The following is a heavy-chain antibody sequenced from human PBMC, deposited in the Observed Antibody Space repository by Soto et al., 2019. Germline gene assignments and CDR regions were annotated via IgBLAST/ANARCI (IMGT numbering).Heavy chain of an antibody. J-gene: IGHJ6*02. CDR1: GDSLSTSDYS. V-gene: IGHV4-30-2*01. CDR3: VRERTSGGVAPGGGVDV. CDR2: IYQTGTP. Sequence: SETLSLTCAVSGDSLSTSDYSWSWIRQPTGRGLEWLGSIYQTGTPPYRPSLKNRLTMSLDKSKTQFSLDLTSVTAADTALYYCVRERTSGGVAPGGGVDVWGQGTTVTV. D-gene: IGHD2-15*01.